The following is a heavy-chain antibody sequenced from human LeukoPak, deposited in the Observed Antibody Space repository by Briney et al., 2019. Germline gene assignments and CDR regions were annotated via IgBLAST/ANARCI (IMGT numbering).Heavy chain of an antibody. J-gene: IGHJ4*02. D-gene: IGHD6-13*01. CDR3: AKDVRGSTSWYGLDY. CDR2: ISWDGGST. V-gene: IGHV3-43D*03. Sequence: GGSLRLSCAASGSTFDDYAMHWVRQAPGKGLEWVSLISWDGGSTYYAGSVKGRFTISRDNSKNSLYLQMNSLRPEDTALYYCAKDVRGSTSWYGLDYWGQGTLVTVSS. CDR1: GSTFDDYA.